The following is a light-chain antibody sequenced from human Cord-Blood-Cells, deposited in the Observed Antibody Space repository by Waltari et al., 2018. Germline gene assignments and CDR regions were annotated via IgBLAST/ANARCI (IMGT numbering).Light chain of an antibody. CDR3: CSYAGSSTLV. CDR1: RSDVGSYNL. CDR2: EGS. V-gene: IGLV2-23*01. J-gene: IGLJ2*01. Sequence: QSALTQPASVSGTPGQSITIPCTGTRSDVGSYNLDSWYQQHTGKAPKLMIYEGSKRPSGVSNRFSGSKSGNTASLTISGLQAEDEADYYCCSYAGSSTLVFGGGTKLTVL.